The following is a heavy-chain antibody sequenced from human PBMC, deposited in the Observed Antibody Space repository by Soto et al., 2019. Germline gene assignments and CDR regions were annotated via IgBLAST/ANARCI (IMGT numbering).Heavy chain of an antibody. V-gene: IGHV3-7*01. CDR1: GFTFSSYW. Sequence: EVQLVESGGGLVQPGGSLRLSCAASGFTFSSYWMSWVRQAPGKGLEWVANIKQDGSEKYYVDSVKGRFTISRDNAKNSLYLQMNSLRAEDTAVYYCAREGEGDFWSGYYTHYYYMDVWGKGTRSPSP. CDR2: IKQDGSEK. D-gene: IGHD3-3*01. CDR3: AREGEGDFWSGYYTHYYYMDV. J-gene: IGHJ6*03.